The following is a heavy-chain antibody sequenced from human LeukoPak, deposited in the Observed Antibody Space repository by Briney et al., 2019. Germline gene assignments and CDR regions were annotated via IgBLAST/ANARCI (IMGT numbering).Heavy chain of an antibody. V-gene: IGHV4-39*01. Sequence: SETLSLTCTVSGGSINCHSYYWGWIRQPPGKGLEWIGRVYYDGTSYSNPSLTTRVGVFVDTSRDQFSLDLDFVTAADTALYYCVRHISTNTGYFDSCGQGTLVSVSS. CDR1: GGSINCHSYY. CDR2: VYYDGTS. J-gene: IGHJ4*02. CDR3: VRHISTNTGYFDS. D-gene: IGHD5-24*01.